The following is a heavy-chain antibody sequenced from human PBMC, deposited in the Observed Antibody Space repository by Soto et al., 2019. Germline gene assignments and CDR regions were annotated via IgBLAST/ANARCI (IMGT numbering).Heavy chain of an antibody. D-gene: IGHD3-10*01. CDR1: GYTFTSYY. CDR2: IDPSGGST. V-gene: IGHV1-46*01. J-gene: IGHJ4*02. Sequence: ASVKVSCKASGYTFTSYYIHWVRQAPGQGLEWMGIIDPSGGSTTYAQRFQGRVSMTSDTSTSTVYMELSSLRSEDTAVYYCAGDRTAVRFDYWGQGTLVTVSS. CDR3: AGDRTAVRFDY.